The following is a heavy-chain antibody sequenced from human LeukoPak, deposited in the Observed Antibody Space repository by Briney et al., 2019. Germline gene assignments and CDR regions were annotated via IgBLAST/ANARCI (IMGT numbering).Heavy chain of an antibody. D-gene: IGHD2-2*01. J-gene: IGHJ4*02. Sequence: SVKVSCKASEGTFGSYAISWVRQAPGQGLEWMGGIIPIFGTANYAQKFQGRVTITTDESTSTAYMELSSLRSEDTAVYYCARDLFCSSTSCYDYWGQGTLVTVSS. CDR2: IIPIFGTA. V-gene: IGHV1-69*05. CDR3: ARDLFCSSTSCYDY. CDR1: EGTFGSYA.